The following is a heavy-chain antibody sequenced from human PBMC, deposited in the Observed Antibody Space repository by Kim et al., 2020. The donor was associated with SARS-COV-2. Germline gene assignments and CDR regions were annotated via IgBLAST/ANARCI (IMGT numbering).Heavy chain of an antibody. CDR2: IYYSGST. CDR1: GGSISSYY. J-gene: IGHJ4*02. Sequence: SETLSLTCTVSGGSISSYYWSWIRQPPGKGLEWIGYIYYSGSTNYNPSLKSRVTISVDTSKNQFSLKLSSVTAADTAVYYCARAQYSSSSVFFDYWGQGTLVTVSS. CDR3: ARAQYSSSSVFFDY. D-gene: IGHD6-6*01. V-gene: IGHV4-59*13.